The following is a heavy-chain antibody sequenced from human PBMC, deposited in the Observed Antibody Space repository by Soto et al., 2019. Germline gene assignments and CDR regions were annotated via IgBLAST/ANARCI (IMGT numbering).Heavy chain of an antibody. Sequence: QVQLVQSGAEVKKPGASVKVSCKASGHTLINYYMHWVRQAPGQGLDWLGKIDPSGNGTSYAERFQGRLTLTSDTSTNTVYVELSSLRSEATAIYYCAINYYDISAYLYWGQGTLVTVSS. CDR2: IDPSGNGT. CDR3: AINYYDISAYLY. J-gene: IGHJ4*02. V-gene: IGHV1-46*01. D-gene: IGHD3-22*01. CDR1: GHTLINYY.